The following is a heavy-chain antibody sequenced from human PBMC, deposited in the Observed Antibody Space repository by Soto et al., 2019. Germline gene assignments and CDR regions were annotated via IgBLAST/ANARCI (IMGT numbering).Heavy chain of an antibody. J-gene: IGHJ6*02. CDR2: IIPIFGTA. V-gene: IGHV1-69*13. D-gene: IGHD1-26*01. CDR3: ARARVGGIVGATPVTQDYYYGMDA. Sequence: SVKVSCKASGGTFSSYAISWVRQAPGQGLEWMGGIIPIFGTANYAQKFQGRVTITADESTSTAYMELSSLRSEDTAVYYCARARVGGIVGATPVTQDYYYGMDAWGQGTTVTVSS. CDR1: GGTFSSYA.